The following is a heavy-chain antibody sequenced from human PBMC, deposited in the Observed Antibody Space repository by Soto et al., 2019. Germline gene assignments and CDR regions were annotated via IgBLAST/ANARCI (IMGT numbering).Heavy chain of an antibody. CDR3: EKDEGLFAIFGAVTHYYYGLDV. Sequence: QVQLVESGGGVVQPGRSLRLSCAASGFIFSSYGMHWVRQAPGKGLEWVALISHDGSEKYYAHSVRGRFTISRDNPENTLYLQMDSLRDEDTALYYCEKDEGLFAIFGAVTHYYYGLDVWGQGTTVTVSS. D-gene: IGHD3-3*01. J-gene: IGHJ6*02. CDR1: GFIFSSYG. CDR2: ISHDGSEK. V-gene: IGHV3-30*18.